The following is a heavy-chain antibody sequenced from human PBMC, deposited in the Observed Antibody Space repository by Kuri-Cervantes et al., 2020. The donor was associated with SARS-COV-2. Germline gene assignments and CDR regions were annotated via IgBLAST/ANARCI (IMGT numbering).Heavy chain of an antibody. D-gene: IGHD3-3*01. CDR2: IHTSGSS. Sequence: SETLSLTCTVSGGSISSYYWSWIRQPAGKGLEWIGRIHTSGSSNYNPSLRSRVTMSVDTSKNQVSLKLRSVTAADTAVYYCARGTGSYYDFWSGSNFDSWGQGTLVTVSS. CDR3: ARGTGSYYDFWSGSNFDS. CDR1: GGSISSYY. V-gene: IGHV4-4*07. J-gene: IGHJ4*02.